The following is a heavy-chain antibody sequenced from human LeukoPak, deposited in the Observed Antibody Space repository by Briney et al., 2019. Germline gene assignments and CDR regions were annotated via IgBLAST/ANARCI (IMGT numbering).Heavy chain of an antibody. CDR1: GFTVSSNY. D-gene: IGHD1-26*01. Sequence: GGSLRLSCAASGFTVSSNYMSWVRQAPGKGLEWVSVIYSGGSTYYADSVKGRFTISRDNSKNTLYLQMNSLRAEDTAVYYCAKDVGKWESLHFFDYWGQGTLVTVSS. J-gene: IGHJ4*02. CDR2: IYSGGST. CDR3: AKDVGKWESLHFFDY. V-gene: IGHV3-53*01.